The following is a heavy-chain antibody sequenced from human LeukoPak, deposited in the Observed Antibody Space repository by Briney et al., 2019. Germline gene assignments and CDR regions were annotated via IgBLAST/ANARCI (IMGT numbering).Heavy chain of an antibody. D-gene: IGHD1-26*01. CDR1: GFTFSNYA. J-gene: IGHJ4*02. Sequence: GGSLRLSCAASGFTFSNYAMRWVRQDPGKGLEWVSGISGSGDSTYYADPVKGRFTISRDNSKNTLYLQMNSLRAEDTAVYYCAKLVGAYYFDYWGQGTLVTVSS. CDR2: ISGSGDST. CDR3: AKLVGAYYFDY. V-gene: IGHV3-23*01.